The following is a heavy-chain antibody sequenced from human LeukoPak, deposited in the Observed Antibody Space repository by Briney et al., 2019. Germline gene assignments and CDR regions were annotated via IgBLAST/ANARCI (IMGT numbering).Heavy chain of an antibody. D-gene: IGHD2/OR15-2a*01. J-gene: IGHJ4*02. CDR3: ARRPPFLGYDY. CDR2: ISSSGSTI. V-gene: IGHV3-11*01. Sequence: GGSLRLSCAASGFTFSSYWMSWIRQAPGKGLEWVSYISSSGSTIYYADSVKGRFTISRDNAKNSLYLQMNSLRAEDTAVYYCARRPPFLGYDYWGQGTLVTVSS. CDR1: GFTFSSYW.